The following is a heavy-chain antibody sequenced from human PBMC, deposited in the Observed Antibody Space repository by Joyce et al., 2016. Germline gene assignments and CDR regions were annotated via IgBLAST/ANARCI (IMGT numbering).Heavy chain of an antibody. J-gene: IGHJ4*02. Sequence: QVELVESGGGVVQPGRSLRLSCAASGFTFSNYAMNWVRQAPGKGLEWVAFISYDGSKKYYADSVKGRFTISRDNSKNTLYLQINSLRAEDTAVYYCAREGLRFLEWLTRFEYWGQGTLVTVSS. CDR2: ISYDGSKK. CDR3: AREGLRFLEWLTRFEY. D-gene: IGHD3-3*01. V-gene: IGHV3-30*14. CDR1: GFTFSNYA.